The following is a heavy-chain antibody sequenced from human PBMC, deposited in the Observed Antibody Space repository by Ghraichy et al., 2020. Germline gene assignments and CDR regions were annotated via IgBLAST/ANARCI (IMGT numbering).Heavy chain of an antibody. V-gene: IGHV3-30*02. CDR2: IRYDGSNK. J-gene: IGHJ3*02. D-gene: IGHD3-22*01. CDR1: GFTFSSYG. CDR3: GKLTGDRLFSAFDI. Sequence: GESLNISCAASGFTFSSYGMHWVRQAPGKGLEWVAFIRYDGSNKYYADSVKGRFTIYRDNSKNTLYLQMNSLRAEDTALYYCGKLTGDRLFSAFDIWGQGTMVTVSS.